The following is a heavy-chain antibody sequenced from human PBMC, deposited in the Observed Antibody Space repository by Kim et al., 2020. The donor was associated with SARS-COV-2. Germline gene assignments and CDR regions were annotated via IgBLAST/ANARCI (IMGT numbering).Heavy chain of an antibody. CDR2: INHSGST. V-gene: IGHV4-34*01. CDR1: GGSFSGYY. CDR3: ARGSVAAGYYGMDV. J-gene: IGHJ6*02. Sequence: SETLSLTCAVYGGSFSGYYWSWIRQPPGKGLEWIGEINHSGSTNYNPSLKSRVTISVDTSKNQFSLKLSSVTAADTAVYYCARGSVAAGYYGMDVCGQGT. D-gene: IGHD6-19*01.